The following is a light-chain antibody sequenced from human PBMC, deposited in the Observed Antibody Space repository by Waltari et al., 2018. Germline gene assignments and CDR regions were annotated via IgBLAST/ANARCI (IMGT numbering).Light chain of an antibody. J-gene: IGKJ1*01. Sequence: EIVMTQSPATLSVSPGERATLSCRASQSVSSNLAWYQQKPGQAPRLLIYGASTRATGIPARFSGSGSGTEFTLPISSMQSEDFAFYYCQQYNNWPPWTFGQGTKVEIK. CDR3: QQYNNWPPWT. CDR2: GAS. CDR1: QSVSSN. V-gene: IGKV3-15*01.